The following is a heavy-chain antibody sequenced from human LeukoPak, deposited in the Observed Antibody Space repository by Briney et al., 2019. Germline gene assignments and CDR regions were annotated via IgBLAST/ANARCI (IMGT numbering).Heavy chain of an antibody. CDR1: GFTFNDYF. V-gene: IGHV3-11*04. D-gene: IGHD4-23*01. J-gene: IGHJ3*02. CDR3: ARDPGVYGGGNSGAFDI. Sequence: PGGSLRLSCAASGFTFNDYFMTWIRQAPGKGLEWVSYISGSGTEYYADSAKGRFTISRDNAQNSLSLQMSSLRAEDTAAYFCARDPGVYGGGNSGAFDIWGQGTMVTVSS. CDR2: ISGSGTE.